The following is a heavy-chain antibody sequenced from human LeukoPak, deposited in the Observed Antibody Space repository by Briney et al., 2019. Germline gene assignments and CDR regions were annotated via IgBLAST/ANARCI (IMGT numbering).Heavy chain of an antibody. D-gene: IGHD6-19*01. V-gene: IGHV3-30*02. J-gene: IGHJ4*02. CDR3: AKDHRSGWYFEA. CDR2: IRYDGSNK. Sequence: GGSLRLSCAASGFTFSSYGMHWVRQAPGEGLEWVAFIRYDGSNKYYADSVKGRFTISRDNSKNTLYLQMNGLRAEDTAVYYCAKDHRSGWYFEAWGQGTLVTVSS. CDR1: GFTFSSYG.